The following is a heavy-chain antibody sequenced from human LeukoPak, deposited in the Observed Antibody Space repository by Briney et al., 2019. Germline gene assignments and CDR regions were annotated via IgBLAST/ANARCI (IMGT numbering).Heavy chain of an antibody. CDR3: TSNNYGSENWLDP. J-gene: IGHJ5*02. CDR1: GFTFSGSV. V-gene: IGHV3-73*01. Sequence: GGSLRLSCAASGFTFSGSVIHWVRQASGKGLEWVGRIRTKVNTYATVYAASVKGRFTISRDDSNNTAYLQMNSLRNEDTAVYYCTSNNYGSENWLDPWGQGTLVTVSS. D-gene: IGHD3-10*01. CDR2: IRTKVNTYAT.